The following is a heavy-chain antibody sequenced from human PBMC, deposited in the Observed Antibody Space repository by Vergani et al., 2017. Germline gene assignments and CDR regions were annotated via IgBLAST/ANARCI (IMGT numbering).Heavy chain of an antibody. Sequence: QVQLQESGPGLVKPPGTLSLTCAVSGDSISSNNCWTWVRQPPGKGLEWIGEICHTEGTKYSPSLKSRVTVSVDESRNLFSLRLNSVTAADTAVYYCATIGYRRWGYYFDNWGQGILVTVSS. CDR3: ATIGYRRWGYYFDN. CDR2: ICHTEGT. V-gene: IGHV4-4*03. J-gene: IGHJ4*02. CDR1: GDSISSNNC. D-gene: IGHD2-2*02.